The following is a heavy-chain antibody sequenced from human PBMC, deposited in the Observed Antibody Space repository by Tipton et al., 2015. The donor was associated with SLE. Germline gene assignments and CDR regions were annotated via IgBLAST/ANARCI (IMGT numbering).Heavy chain of an antibody. Sequence: TLSLTCTVSGGSISSYYWRWIRQPPGKGLEWIGDIYYSGSTNYNPSLKSRVAISVDTSKNQFSLKLSSVTAADTAVYYCARGEDRDYGDPWAFDIWCQASMVSVSS. CDR3: ARGEDRDYGDPWAFDI. CDR2: IYYSGST. D-gene: IGHD4-17*01. J-gene: IGHJ3*02. V-gene: IGHV4-59*01. CDR1: GGSISSYY.